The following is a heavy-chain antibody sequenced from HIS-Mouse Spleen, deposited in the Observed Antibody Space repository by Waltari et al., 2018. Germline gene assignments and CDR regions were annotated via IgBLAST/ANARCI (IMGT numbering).Heavy chain of an antibody. CDR1: GFPFMCYG. Sequence: QVQLVESGGGVVQAGRALRTPCSARGFPFMCYGMPWVRQAPGKGLEWVAVISYDGSNKYYADSVKGRFTISRDNSKNTLYLQMNSLRAEDTAVYYCVVSGSWGQGTMVTVSS. D-gene: IGHD1-26*01. V-gene: IGHV3-30*03. CDR3: VVSGS. CDR2: ISYDGSNK. J-gene: IGHJ3*01.